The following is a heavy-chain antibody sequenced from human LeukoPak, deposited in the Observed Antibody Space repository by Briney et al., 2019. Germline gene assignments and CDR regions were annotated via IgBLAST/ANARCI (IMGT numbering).Heavy chain of an antibody. CDR1: GFTYSSSV. D-gene: IGHD1-14*01. J-gene: IGHJ4*02. Sequence: GGSLRLSCAASGFTYSSSVMSWVRQAPGKGLVWVSHINTDGTATTYADSVKGRFTISRDNAKNTLYLQMNSLRAEDTAVYYCVRDSNLSFDYWGQGALVTVSS. CDR2: INTDGTAT. V-gene: IGHV3-74*01. CDR3: VRDSNLSFDY.